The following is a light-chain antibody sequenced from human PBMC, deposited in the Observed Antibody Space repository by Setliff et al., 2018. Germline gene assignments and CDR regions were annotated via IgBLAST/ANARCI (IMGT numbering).Light chain of an antibody. J-gene: IGLJ2*01. CDR3: SSYGSSTLL. CDR1: SSDIGDSKY. V-gene: IGLV2-14*03. CDR2: DVS. Sequence: QSALTQPASVSGSPGQSITISCTGTSSDIGDSKYVSWYQQHPGKAPKLLIFDVSVRPSGVSNRFSGSKSGNTASLSIPGLQAEDEAEYYCSSYGSSTLLFGGGTKVTVL.